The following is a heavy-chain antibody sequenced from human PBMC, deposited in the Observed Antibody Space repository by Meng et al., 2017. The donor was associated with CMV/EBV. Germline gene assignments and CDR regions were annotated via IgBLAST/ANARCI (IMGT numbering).Heavy chain of an antibody. CDR1: GFTFSSYG. CDR2: IRYDGSNK. Sequence: GESLKISCAASGFTFSSYGMHWVRQAPGKGLEWVAFIRYDGSNKYYADSVKGRFTISRDNSKNTLYLQMNSLRAEDTAVYYCAKVCSSTSCYTGDYYYYGRDVGGQGTTVTVSS. D-gene: IGHD2-2*02. V-gene: IGHV3-30*02. J-gene: IGHJ6*02. CDR3: AKVCSSTSCYTGDYYYYGRDV.